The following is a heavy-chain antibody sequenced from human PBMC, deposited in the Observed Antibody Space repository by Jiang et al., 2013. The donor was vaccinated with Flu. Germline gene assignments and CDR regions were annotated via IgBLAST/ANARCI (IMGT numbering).Heavy chain of an antibody. CDR2: ISAYNGNT. Sequence: SGAEVKKPGASVKVSCKASGYTFTSYGISWVRQAPGQGLEWMGWISAYNGNTNYAQKLQGRVTMTTDTSTSTAYMELRSLRSDDTAVYYCARDRDSSGWYDLREFDYWGQGTLVTVSS. V-gene: IGHV1-18*01. D-gene: IGHD6-19*01. J-gene: IGHJ4*02. CDR1: GYTFTSYG. CDR3: ARDRDSSGWYDLREFDY.